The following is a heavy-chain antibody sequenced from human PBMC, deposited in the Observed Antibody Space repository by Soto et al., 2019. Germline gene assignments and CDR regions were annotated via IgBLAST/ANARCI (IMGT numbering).Heavy chain of an antibody. CDR1: GGSISSYY. CDR3: ARGTTYYDHVWGSYRSTDAFDI. Sequence: SETLSLTCTVSGGSISSYYWSWIRQPAGKGLEWIGRIYTSGSTNYNPSLKSRVTMSVDTSKNQFSLKLSSVTAADTAVYYCARGTTYYDHVWGSYRSTDAFDIWGQGTMVTVSS. CDR2: IYTSGST. V-gene: IGHV4-4*07. J-gene: IGHJ3*02. D-gene: IGHD3-16*02.